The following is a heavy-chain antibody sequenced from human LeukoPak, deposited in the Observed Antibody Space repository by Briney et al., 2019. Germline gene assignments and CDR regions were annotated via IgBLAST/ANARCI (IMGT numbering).Heavy chain of an antibody. J-gene: IGHJ4*02. Sequence: GGALRLSCAASEFTFSSYWMSWVREAPGKGLNCLPNKKQAGSEKYYVDSVKGRFTISRHKAKNSLYLQMNSLIAEDTAVYYCARRGTMIVVVGHYYFDYWGQGTLVTVSS. CDR2: KKQAGSEK. CDR1: EFTFSSYW. V-gene: IGHV3-7*01. D-gene: IGHD3-22*01. CDR3: ARRGTMIVVVGHYYFDY.